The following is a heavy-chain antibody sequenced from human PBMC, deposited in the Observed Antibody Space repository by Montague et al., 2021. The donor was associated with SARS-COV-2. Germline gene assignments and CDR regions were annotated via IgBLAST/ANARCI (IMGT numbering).Heavy chain of an antibody. J-gene: IGHJ4*02. CDR1: GGSFSGYY. CDR3: AGDSTTVTTGGFDY. D-gene: IGHD4-17*01. V-gene: IGHV4-34*01. Sequence: SETLSLTCAVYGGSFSGYYWSWIRQPPGKGLEWIGEINHSGSTNYNPSLKSRVTISVDTSKNQFSLKLSSVTAADTAGYYCAGDSTTVTTGGFDYWGQGTLVTVSS. CDR2: INHSGST.